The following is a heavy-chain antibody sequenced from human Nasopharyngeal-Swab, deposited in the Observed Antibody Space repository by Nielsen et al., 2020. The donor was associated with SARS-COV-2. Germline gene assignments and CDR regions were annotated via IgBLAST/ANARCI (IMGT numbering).Heavy chain of an antibody. Sequence: ASVKVSCKASGYTFTSYGISWVRQAPGQGLEWMGWISAYNGNTNYAQKLQGRVTMTTDTSTSTAYMELRSLRSDDTAVYYCARDYYDSSGYYVFDYWGQGTLATVSS. D-gene: IGHD3-22*01. V-gene: IGHV1-18*01. CDR3: ARDYYDSSGYYVFDY. CDR1: GYTFTSYG. CDR2: ISAYNGNT. J-gene: IGHJ4*02.